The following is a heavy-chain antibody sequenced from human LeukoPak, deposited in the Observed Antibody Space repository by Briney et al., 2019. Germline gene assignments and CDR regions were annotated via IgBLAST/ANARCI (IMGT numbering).Heavy chain of an antibody. CDR1: GFTFSSYG. CDR3: ARVGYCSSTSCHVFDI. V-gene: IGHV3-48*01. Sequence: GGSLRLSCAASGFTFSSYGMHWVRQAPGKGLEWVSYISSSSSTIYYADSVKGRFTVSRDNAKNSLYLQMNSLRAEDTAVYYCARVGYCSSTSCHVFDIWGQGTMVTVSS. D-gene: IGHD2-2*01. CDR2: ISSSSSTI. J-gene: IGHJ3*02.